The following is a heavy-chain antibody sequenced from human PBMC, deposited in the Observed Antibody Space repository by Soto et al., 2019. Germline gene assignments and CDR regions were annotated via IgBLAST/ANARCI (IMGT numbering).Heavy chain of an antibody. Sequence: SETLSLTCTVSGGSISSSSYYWGRIRQPPGKGLEWIGSIYYSGSTYYNPSLKSRVTISVDTSKNQFSLKLSSVTAADTAVYYCASPPSNLNNYYYYGMDVWGQGTTVTGLL. CDR1: GGSISSSSYY. CDR2: IYYSGST. V-gene: IGHV4-39*01. D-gene: IGHD4-4*01. J-gene: IGHJ6*02. CDR3: ASPPSNLNNYYYYGMDV.